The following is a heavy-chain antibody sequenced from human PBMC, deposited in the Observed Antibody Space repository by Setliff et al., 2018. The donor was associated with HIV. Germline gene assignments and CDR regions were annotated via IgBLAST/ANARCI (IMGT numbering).Heavy chain of an antibody. CDR3: AREARLDYHDSGYSYHYHYMDV. CDR1: GGSIGSGGSY. CDR2: IFYNGST. D-gene: IGHD3-22*01. J-gene: IGHJ6*03. V-gene: IGHV4-31*03. Sequence: LSLTCTVSGGSIGSGGSYWSWIRQHPGKGLEWIGNIFYNGSTYYNPSLKSRVTISVDTSKNQFSLKMSSVTAADTAVYYCAREARLDYHDSGYSYHYHYMDVWGRGTTVTVSS.